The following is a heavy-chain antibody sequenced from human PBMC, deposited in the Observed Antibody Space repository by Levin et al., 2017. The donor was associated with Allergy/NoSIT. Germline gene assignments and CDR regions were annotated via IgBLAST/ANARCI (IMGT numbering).Heavy chain of an antibody. J-gene: IGHJ4*02. CDR2: INWNGGST. D-gene: IGHD6-13*01. Sequence: GGSLRLSCAASGFTFDDYGMSWVRQAPGKGLEWVSGINWNGGSTGYADSVKGRFTISRDNAKNSLYLQMNSLRAEDTALYYCARGPPYSSSWYYFDYWGQGTLVTVSS. CDR1: GFTFDDYG. CDR3: ARGPPYSSSWYYFDY. V-gene: IGHV3-20*04.